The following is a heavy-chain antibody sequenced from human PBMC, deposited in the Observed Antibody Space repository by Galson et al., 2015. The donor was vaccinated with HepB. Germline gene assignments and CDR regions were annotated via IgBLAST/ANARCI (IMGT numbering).Heavy chain of an antibody. CDR3: ARDGAGRVPAAP. CDR2: ISYDGSNK. D-gene: IGHD2-2*01. Sequence: SLRLSCAASGFTFSSYAMHWVRQAPGKGLEWVAVISYDGSNKYYADSVKGRFTISRDNSKNTLYLQMNSLRAEDTAVYYCARDGAGRVPAAPWGQGTLVTVSS. CDR1: GFTFSSYA. V-gene: IGHV3-30-3*01. J-gene: IGHJ5*02.